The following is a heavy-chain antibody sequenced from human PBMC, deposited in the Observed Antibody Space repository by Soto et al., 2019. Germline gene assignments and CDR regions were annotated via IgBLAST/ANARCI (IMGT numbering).Heavy chain of an antibody. V-gene: IGHV3-33*06. CDR3: AKAHISDYYYYAMDV. CDR2: IWYDGSNK. D-gene: IGHD3-10*01. Sequence: GGSLRLSCAASGFTFSSYGMHWVRQAPGKGLEWVAVIWYDGSNKYYADSVKGRFTISRDNSKNTLYLQMNSLRAEDTAVYYCAKAHISDYYYYAMDVWGQGTTVTVSS. J-gene: IGHJ6*02. CDR1: GFTFSSYG.